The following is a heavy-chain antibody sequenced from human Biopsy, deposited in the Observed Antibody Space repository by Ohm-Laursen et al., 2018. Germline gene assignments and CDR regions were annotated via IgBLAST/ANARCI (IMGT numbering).Heavy chain of an antibody. J-gene: IGHJ5*01. Sequence: SVKVSCKASAYSFGDHRIHWVRQTPGQGLEWMGWIDPKSGGTNYAQKFQGRVTMTRDTSISTTYMELRRLTSDDTAVFYCARELGDFWGGRQFDFWGQGTLVTVSS. CDR1: AYSFGDHR. CDR2: IDPKSGGT. V-gene: IGHV1-2*02. CDR3: ARELGDFWGGRQFDF. D-gene: IGHD3-3*01.